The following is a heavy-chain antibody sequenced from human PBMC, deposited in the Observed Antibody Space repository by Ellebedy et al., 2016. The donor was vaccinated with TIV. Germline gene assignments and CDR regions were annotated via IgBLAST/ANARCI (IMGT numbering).Heavy chain of an antibody. D-gene: IGHD6-13*01. Sequence: GRFTISRDNAKNSLYLQMSSLRAEDTAVYYCARGAYSSSWSVENWFDPWGQGTLVTVSS. V-gene: IGHV3-7*04. J-gene: IGHJ5*02. CDR3: ARGAYSSSWSVENWFDP.